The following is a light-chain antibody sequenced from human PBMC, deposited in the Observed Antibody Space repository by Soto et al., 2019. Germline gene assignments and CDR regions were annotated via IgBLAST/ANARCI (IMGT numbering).Light chain of an antibody. CDR1: QSISSY. CDR3: QQSYSTPQT. V-gene: IGKV1-39*01. J-gene: IGKJ1*01. CDR2: AAS. Sequence: DIQMTQSPSSLSASVGDRVTITCRASQSISSYLNWYQQKPGKAPKLLIYAASSLQSGVPSRFSGSGSGTDFTLTISSLQPEDFETSYCQQSYSTPQTFGQGTKVDIK.